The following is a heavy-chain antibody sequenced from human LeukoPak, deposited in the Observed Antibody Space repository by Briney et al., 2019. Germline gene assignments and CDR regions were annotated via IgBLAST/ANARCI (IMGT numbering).Heavy chain of an antibody. CDR1: GFTFSTSS. J-gene: IGHJ4*02. CDR2: IRGSGTTI. V-gene: IGHV3-48*01. Sequence: GGSLRLSCAASGFTFSTSSMNWVRQAPGKGLEWISYIRGSGTTIYYADSVKGRFTISRDNARNSLYLQMDSLRAKDTAVYFCARDSRSHCGTDACYGPYFDYWGQGTLVAVSS. CDR3: ARDSRSHCGTDACYGPYFDY. D-gene: IGHD2-2*01.